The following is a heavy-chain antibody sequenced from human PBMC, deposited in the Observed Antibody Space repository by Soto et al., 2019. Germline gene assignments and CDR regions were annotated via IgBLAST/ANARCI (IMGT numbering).Heavy chain of an antibody. Sequence: QVQLVQSGAEVKKPGASVKVSCKASGYTFTNYALHWLRQAPGQRLEWMGWINVDPVNTKYSQKFQDRVTITSDTSASTAYMEISSLTYEDTAVYYCAKYYTRAWYGDDALDIWGQGTVITVSS. CDR1: GYTFTNYA. D-gene: IGHD6-19*01. CDR2: INVDPVNT. CDR3: AKYYTRAWYGDDALDI. V-gene: IGHV1-3*01. J-gene: IGHJ3*02.